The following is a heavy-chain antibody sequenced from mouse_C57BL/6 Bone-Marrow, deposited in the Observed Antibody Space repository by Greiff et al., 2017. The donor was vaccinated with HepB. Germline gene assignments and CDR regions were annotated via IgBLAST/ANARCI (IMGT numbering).Heavy chain of an antibody. CDR1: GFNIKDDY. Sequence: EVQLQQSGAELVRPGASVKLSCTASGFNIKDDYMHWVKQRPEQGLEWIGWIDPENGDTEYASKFQGKATITADTSSNTAYLQLSSLTSEDTDVYYCTTLLGFDYWGQGTTLTVSS. D-gene: IGHD4-1*01. CDR2: IDPENGDT. CDR3: TTLLGFDY. J-gene: IGHJ2*01. V-gene: IGHV14-4*01.